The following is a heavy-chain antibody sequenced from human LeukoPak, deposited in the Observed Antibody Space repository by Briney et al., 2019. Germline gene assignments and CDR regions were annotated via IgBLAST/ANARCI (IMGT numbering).Heavy chain of an antibody. D-gene: IGHD6-25*01. V-gene: IGHV5-51*01. J-gene: IGHJ4*02. CDR2: IYPGDSDT. CDR3: ARNLGAAAFDY. CDR1: GYSFNNYW. Sequence: GESLEISCKGSGYSFNNYWIGWVRQTPGKGLEWMGIIYPGDSDTSYSPSFQGQVTMSADKSISTAYLQWGSLKASDTAIYFCARNLGAAAFDYWGQGALVTVSS.